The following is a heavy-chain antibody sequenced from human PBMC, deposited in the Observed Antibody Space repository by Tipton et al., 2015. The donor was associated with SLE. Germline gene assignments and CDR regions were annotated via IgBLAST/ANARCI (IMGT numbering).Heavy chain of an antibody. Sequence: SLRLSCAASGFTVSSNYMSWVRQAPGKGLEWVSVIYSGGSTYYADSVKGRFTISRDNSKNTLFLQMSSLRAEDTAVYYCAKDRWSSGWTFDYWGQGTLVTVSS. CDR3: AKDRWSSGWTFDY. CDR2: IYSGGST. D-gene: IGHD6-19*01. J-gene: IGHJ4*02. V-gene: IGHV3-66*02. CDR1: GFTVSSNY.